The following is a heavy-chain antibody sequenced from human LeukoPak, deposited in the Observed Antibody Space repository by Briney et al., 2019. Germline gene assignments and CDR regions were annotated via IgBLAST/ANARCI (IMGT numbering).Heavy chain of an antibody. Sequence: GGSLRLSCAASGFTFSSYAMSWVRQAPGKGLEWVSSISGTTGSTYYTDSVKGRFTISRDNSKNTLYLQMNSLRAEDTAIYYCAKESAVAGMYYFDYWGQGTLVTVSS. V-gene: IGHV3-23*01. CDR3: AKESAVAGMYYFDY. CDR2: ISGTTGST. J-gene: IGHJ4*02. CDR1: GFTFSSYA. D-gene: IGHD6-19*01.